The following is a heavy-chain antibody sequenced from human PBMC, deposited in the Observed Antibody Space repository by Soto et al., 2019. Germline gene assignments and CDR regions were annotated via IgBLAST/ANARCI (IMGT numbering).Heavy chain of an antibody. CDR2: ISYDGNNE. CDR1: GFTFSSYA. D-gene: IGHD6-19*01. J-gene: IGHJ4*02. V-gene: IGHV3-30-3*01. Sequence: QVQLVESGGGVVQPGRSLRLSCAASGFTFSSYALHWVRQAPGKGLEWVAAISYDGNNEYYADSVRGRFTISRDNSKNSLYLQINRLRVEDTAVYYCARALAVAGSGPDSWGQGTLVTVSS. CDR3: ARALAVAGSGPDS.